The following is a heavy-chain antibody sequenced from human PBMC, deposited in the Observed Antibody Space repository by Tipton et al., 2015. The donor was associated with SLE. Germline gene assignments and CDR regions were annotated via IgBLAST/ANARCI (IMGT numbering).Heavy chain of an antibody. Sequence: QVQLVQSGVEVKKPGASVRVSCKASGYTFDNYAISWVRQAPGQGLEWMGWISTYNGDTVYARKLQGRVTLTTDTSTRTAYMELRSLRSDDTAVYYCARGAYGGNSALDYWGQGTLVTVSS. V-gene: IGHV1-18*01. CDR3: ARGAYGGNSALDY. CDR2: ISTYNGDT. CDR1: GYTFDNYA. J-gene: IGHJ4*02. D-gene: IGHD4-23*01.